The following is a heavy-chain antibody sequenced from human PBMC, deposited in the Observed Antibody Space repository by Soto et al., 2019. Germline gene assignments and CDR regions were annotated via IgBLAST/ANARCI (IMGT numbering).Heavy chain of an antibody. J-gene: IGHJ4*02. D-gene: IGHD3-22*01. CDR2: IWTDGSYE. CDR3: ARAGHDSSGYYYGGLDY. CDR1: GFTFSRYG. V-gene: IGHV3-33*01. Sequence: QMQLVESGGGVAQPGGSLRLSCAASGFTFSRYGMHWVRQAPGKGLEWVAVIWTDGSYEYYADSVMGRFTISRDNSKNTLYLQMNSLRAEDTAVYYCARAGHDSSGYYYGGLDYWGPGTLVTVSS.